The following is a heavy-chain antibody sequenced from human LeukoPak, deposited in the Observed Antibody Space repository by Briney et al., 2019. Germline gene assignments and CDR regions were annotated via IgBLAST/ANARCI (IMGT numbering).Heavy chain of an antibody. J-gene: IGHJ4*02. Sequence: PSETLSLTCTVSGGSISSGSYYWSWIRQPAGKGLEWIGRIYTSGSTNYNPSLKSRVTISVDTSKYQFSLKLSSVTAADTAVYYCARAPRLWFGDAWGQGTLVTVSS. CDR1: GGSISSGSYY. CDR3: ARAPRLWFGDA. CDR2: IYTSGST. D-gene: IGHD3-10*01. V-gene: IGHV4-61*02.